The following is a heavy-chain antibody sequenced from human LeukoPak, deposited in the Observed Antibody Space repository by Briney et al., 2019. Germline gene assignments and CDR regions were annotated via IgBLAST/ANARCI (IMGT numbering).Heavy chain of an antibody. D-gene: IGHD3-10*01. CDR3: AKVLNWFGELLSDDQNDY. CDR1: GFTFSNHA. CDR2: ISGSGGST. J-gene: IGHJ4*02. V-gene: IGHV3-23*01. Sequence: GGSQRLSCVASGFTFSNHAMTWVRQAPGKGLEWVSAISGSGGSTYYADSVKGRFTISRDNSKNTLYLQMNSLRAEDTAVYYCAKVLNWFGELLSDDQNDYWGQGTLVTVSS.